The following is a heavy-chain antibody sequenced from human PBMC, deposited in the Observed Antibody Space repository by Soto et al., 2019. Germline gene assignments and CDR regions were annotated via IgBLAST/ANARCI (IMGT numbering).Heavy chain of an antibody. Sequence: GGSLRLSCAXXXXXXSSYGXXXXXXAPGKGLEWVAVISYDGSNKYYADSVKGRFTISRDNSKNTLYLQMNSLRAEDTAVYYCAKTYGDYGPSDYWGQGTLVT. CDR1: XXXXSSYG. V-gene: IGHV3-30*18. J-gene: IGHJ4*02. D-gene: IGHD4-17*01. CDR2: ISYDGSNK. CDR3: AKTYGDYGPSDY.